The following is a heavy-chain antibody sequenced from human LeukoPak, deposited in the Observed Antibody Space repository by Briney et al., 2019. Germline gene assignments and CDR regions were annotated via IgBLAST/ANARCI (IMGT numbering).Heavy chain of an antibody. Sequence: GGSLRLSCAASGFTFSSYAMSWVRQAPGKGLEWVSGILDSGYSTYYANSVKGRYTISRDKSNNTLYLQMNSLRAEDTAVYYCAKLGVHPLHNYYVGVWGKGTTVAVSS. J-gene: IGHJ6*03. CDR2: ILDSGYST. CDR1: GFTFSSYA. CDR3: AKLGVHPLHNYYVGV. V-gene: IGHV3-23*01. D-gene: IGHD3-16*01.